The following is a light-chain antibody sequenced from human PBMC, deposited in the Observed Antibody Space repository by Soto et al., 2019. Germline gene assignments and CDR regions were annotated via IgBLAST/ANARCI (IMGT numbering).Light chain of an antibody. CDR2: DAS. Sequence: EIVLTQSPTTLSLSPGERATLSCRASQSVSSYFAWYQQKPGQAPRLLIYDASTRAAGIPARFSGSGSGTDFTLTISSLEPEDFAVYYCQHYGRLLWTFGQGTKVEVK. CDR1: QSVSSY. CDR3: QHYGRLLWT. J-gene: IGKJ1*01. V-gene: IGKV3-11*01.